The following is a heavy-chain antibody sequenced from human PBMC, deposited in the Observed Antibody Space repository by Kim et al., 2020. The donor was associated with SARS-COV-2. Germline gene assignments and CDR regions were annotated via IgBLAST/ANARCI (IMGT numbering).Heavy chain of an antibody. V-gene: IGHV3-72*01. CDR2: SRNKAKSYTP. D-gene: IGHD2-8*01. CDR1: GFTFSDHF. CDR3: GLGYCNNNSCNSFDS. Sequence: GGSLRLSCATSGFTFSDHFMDWVRQAPGKGLEWLGCSRNKAKSYTPEYDASVRGRFTISRDDSKNSLYVEMSSLKVEDTAMYYCGLGYCNNNSCNSFDSSGQEAMDNVSS. J-gene: IGHJ4*02.